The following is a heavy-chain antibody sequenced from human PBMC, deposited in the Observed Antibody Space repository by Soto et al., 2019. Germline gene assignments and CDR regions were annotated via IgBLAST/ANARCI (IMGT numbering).Heavy chain of an antibody. V-gene: IGHV1-46*03. CDR3: SRGLWSGDY. CDR1: GYTFTSYY. Sequence: QVQLVQSGAEVKNPGASVTVSCRASGYTFTSYYIHWVRQAPGQGLEWMAIINPNGGSTNYAQRFQGRVTVTRDTSTSIVYMELSSLRSEDTAVYYCSRGLWSGDYWGKGTMVTVSS. D-gene: IGHD2-8*02. J-gene: IGHJ4*02. CDR2: INPNGGST.